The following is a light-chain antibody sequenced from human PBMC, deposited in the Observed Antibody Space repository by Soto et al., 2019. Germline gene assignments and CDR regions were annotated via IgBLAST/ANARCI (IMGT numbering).Light chain of an antibody. CDR2: DAS. CDR3: QQYDDYPLT. J-gene: IGKJ4*01. V-gene: IGKV1-5*01. CDR1: QSIKNW. Sequence: DIQMTQSPSTLSASVGYRVTITCRASQSIKNWLAWYQQKPGTAPKFLIYDASTLESGVPSRFSGSGSGTEFTLTISSLQADDFATYFCQQYDDYPLTFGGGTKVEIK.